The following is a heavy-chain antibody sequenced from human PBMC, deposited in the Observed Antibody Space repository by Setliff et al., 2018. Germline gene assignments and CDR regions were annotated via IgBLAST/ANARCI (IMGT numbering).Heavy chain of an antibody. CDR2: ISTSSSTI. J-gene: IGHJ6*03. CDR1: GFTFSSHG. CDR3: AREKYYNFWSGVSNYYYYMDV. V-gene: IGHV3-48*01. Sequence: GGSLRLSCVAPGFTFSSHGMTWVRLAPWKGLGWISYISTSSSTIYNADSVKGRFTISRANANHSLYLQMNSLRAEDTAVYYCAREKYYNFWSGVSNYYYYMDVWGKGTTVTVSS. D-gene: IGHD3-3*01.